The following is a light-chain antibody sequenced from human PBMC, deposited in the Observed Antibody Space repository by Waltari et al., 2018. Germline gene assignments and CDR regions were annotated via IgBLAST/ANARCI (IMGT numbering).Light chain of an antibody. CDR2: HAS. V-gene: IGKV3-11*01. CDR1: QSLSTY. CDR3: QQRGT. J-gene: IGKJ3*01. Sequence: EIVLTQSPATLSLSPGARATLSCRASQSLSTYLAWYQHKPGQAPRLLIYHASNRATGIPARFSGSGSGTDFTLTISSLEPEDIAVYYCQQRGTFGPGTKVEIK.